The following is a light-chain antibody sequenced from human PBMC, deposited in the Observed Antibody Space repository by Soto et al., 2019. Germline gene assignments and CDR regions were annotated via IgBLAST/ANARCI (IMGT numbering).Light chain of an antibody. CDR1: QSFRGL. CDR2: DAY. J-gene: IGKJ5*01. V-gene: IGKV3-11*01. CDR3: QKRHMWPIT. Sequence: IVMTQAPATLSASPGERATLSCRASQSFRGLLAWYQQKPGQAPRLLIYDAYNRATGIPPRFSGSGSGTDFTLTISSLEPEDSAVYYCQKRHMWPITCGQGTRREIK.